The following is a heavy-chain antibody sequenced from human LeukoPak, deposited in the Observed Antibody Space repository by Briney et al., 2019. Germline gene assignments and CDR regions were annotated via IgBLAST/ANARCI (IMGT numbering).Heavy chain of an antibody. V-gene: IGHV3-48*01. CDR1: GFTFSRYS. D-gene: IGHD7-27*01. J-gene: IGHJ4*02. Sequence: PGGSLRLXCAASGFTFSRYSMNWVRQAPGKGLEWLSYISGSSNKIYYADSVKGRFTVSRDNAKNSLYLQMDSLSADDAAVFYCARGGTGDGNYFDNWGQGTLVTVSS. CDR3: ARGGTGDGNYFDN. CDR2: ISGSSNKI.